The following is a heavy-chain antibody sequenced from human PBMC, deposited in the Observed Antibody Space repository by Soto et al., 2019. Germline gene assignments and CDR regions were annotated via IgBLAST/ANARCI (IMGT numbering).Heavy chain of an antibody. D-gene: IGHD3-10*01. J-gene: IGHJ4*02. V-gene: IGHV4-4*02. CDR2: IFHIGST. CDR3: ARGPIRGVQYYFDL. Sequence: QVQLRESGPGLVKPSGTLSLTCAVSGDAISSSYWWNWVRQSPGRGLEWIGEIFHIGSTNYNPPLKGRLTMSVDKTKNHFSLTLTSVTAADTAVYFCARGPIRGVQYYFDLWGPGTLVAVSS. CDR1: GDAISSSYW.